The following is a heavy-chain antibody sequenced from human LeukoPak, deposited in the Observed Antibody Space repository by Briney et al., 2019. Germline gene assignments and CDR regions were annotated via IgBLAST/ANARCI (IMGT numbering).Heavy chain of an antibody. Sequence: SETLSLTCAVSGGSISRTHYYWGWIRQPPGKGLEWIGSIYYSGSTYYNPSLKSRVTISVDTSKNQFSLKLSSVTAADTAVYYCAREVDYGGGGDYWGQGTLVTVSS. V-gene: IGHV4-39*07. CDR1: GGSISRTHYY. J-gene: IGHJ4*02. D-gene: IGHD4-23*01. CDR3: AREVDYGGGGDY. CDR2: IYYSGST.